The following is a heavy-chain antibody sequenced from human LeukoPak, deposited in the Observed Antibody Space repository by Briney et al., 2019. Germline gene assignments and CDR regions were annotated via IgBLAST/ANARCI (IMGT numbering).Heavy chain of an antibody. J-gene: IGHJ4*02. Sequence: ASVKVPCKASGYTFTGYYMHWVRQAPGQGLEWMGWINPNSGGTNYAQKFQGRVTMTRDTSISTAYMELSRLRSDDTAVYYCARGGYYYDSSGYLFWGQGTLVTVSS. CDR2: INPNSGGT. D-gene: IGHD3-22*01. CDR1: GYTFTGYY. V-gene: IGHV1-2*02. CDR3: ARGGYYYDSSGYLF.